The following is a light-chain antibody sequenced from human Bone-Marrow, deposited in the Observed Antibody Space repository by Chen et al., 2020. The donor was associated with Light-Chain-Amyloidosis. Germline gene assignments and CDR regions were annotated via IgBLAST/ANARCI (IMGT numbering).Light chain of an antibody. CDR2: DDS. V-gene: IGLV3-21*03. CDR1: NIGSKS. J-gene: IGLJ2*01. CDR3: QVWDSSSDHVV. Sequence: SYVLTQRPSVSVAPGKPARLTCGGNNIGSKSVHWYQQKPGQAPVLVVYDDSDRPSGIPERFSGSNSGNTATLTISRVEAGDEADYYCQVWDSSSDHVVFGGGTKLTVL.